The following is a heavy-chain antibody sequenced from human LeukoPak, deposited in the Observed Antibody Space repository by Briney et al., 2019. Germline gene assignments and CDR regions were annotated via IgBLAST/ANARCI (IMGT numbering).Heavy chain of an antibody. V-gene: IGHV3-53*01. J-gene: IGHJ4*02. D-gene: IGHD3-9*01. CDR1: GFTVSSNY. CDR3: AREGRRVLTGFLRSDYFDY. Sequence: GGSLRLSCAASGFTVSSNYMSWVRQAPGKGLEWVSVIYSGGSTYYADSVKDRFTISRDNSKNTLYLQMNSLRAEDTAVYYCAREGRRVLTGFLRSDYFDYWGQGTLVTVSS. CDR2: IYSGGST.